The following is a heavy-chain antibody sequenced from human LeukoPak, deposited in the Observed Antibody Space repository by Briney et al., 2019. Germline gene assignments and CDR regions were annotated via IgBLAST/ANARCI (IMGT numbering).Heavy chain of an antibody. CDR3: AKVYCSGASCYTPDY. V-gene: IGHV3-23*01. CDR1: GFTFSTYA. Sequence: PGGSLRLSCAASGFTFSTYAMGWVRQAPGKGLEWVSAISGSGDRTYYADSVKGRVTISRDNSKNTLYLQMNSLRAEDTAIYYCAKVYCSGASCYTPDYWGQGTLVTVSS. J-gene: IGHJ4*02. CDR2: ISGSGDRT. D-gene: IGHD2-2*02.